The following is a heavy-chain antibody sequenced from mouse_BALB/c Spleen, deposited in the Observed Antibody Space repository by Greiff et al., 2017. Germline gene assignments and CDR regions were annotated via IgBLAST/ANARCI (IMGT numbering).Heavy chain of an antibody. V-gene: IGHV14-3*02. Sequence: VQLQQSGAELVKPGASVKLSCTASGFNIKDTYMHWVKQRPEQGLEWIGRIDPANGNTKYDPKFQGKATITADTSSNTAYLQLSSLTSEDTAVYYCASGRDSSGCDYWGQGTTLTVSS. CDR1: GFNIKDTY. J-gene: IGHJ2*01. D-gene: IGHD3-3*01. CDR3: ASGRDSSGCDY. CDR2: IDPANGNT.